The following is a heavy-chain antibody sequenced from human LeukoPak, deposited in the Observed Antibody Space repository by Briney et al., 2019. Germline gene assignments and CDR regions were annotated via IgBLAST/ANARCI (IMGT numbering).Heavy chain of an antibody. CDR3: ARQIGAFDM. CDR2: IYPDDSDT. Sequence: SLKISCKGSEYSFTDYWVDWGRQMPGKGLEWMGIIYPDDSDTRYSPSFQGQVTISADKSISTAYLQWSSLKASDTAMYYCARQIGAFDMWGQGTTVTVSS. V-gene: IGHV5-51*01. CDR1: EYSFTDYW. D-gene: IGHD2/OR15-2a*01. J-gene: IGHJ3*02.